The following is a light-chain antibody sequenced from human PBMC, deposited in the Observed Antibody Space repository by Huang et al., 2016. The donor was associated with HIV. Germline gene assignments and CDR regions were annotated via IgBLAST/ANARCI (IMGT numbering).Light chain of an antibody. CDR1: QSILYSSNNKNY. CDR3: QQYYSSPRT. J-gene: IGKJ1*01. Sequence: DIVMTQSPDSLAVSLGERATINCESSQSILYSSNNKNYLAWYQQKPGQPPKLLIYWTSTRESGVPDRFSGSGFGTDFTLTISSLQAEDVAIYYCQQYYSSPRTFGQGTRVEIK. CDR2: WTS. V-gene: IGKV4-1*01.